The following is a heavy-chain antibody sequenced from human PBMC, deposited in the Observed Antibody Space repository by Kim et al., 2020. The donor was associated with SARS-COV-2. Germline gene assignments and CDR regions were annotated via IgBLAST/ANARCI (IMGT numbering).Heavy chain of an antibody. J-gene: IGHJ3*01. Sequence: QKLQGRVTMTRDTSINTAYLELNSLRSDDTAMYYCATSVTKVASALLAFDVWGLGTMVTVSS. D-gene: IGHD2-2*01. V-gene: IGHV1-8*01. CDR3: ATSVTKVASALLAFDV.